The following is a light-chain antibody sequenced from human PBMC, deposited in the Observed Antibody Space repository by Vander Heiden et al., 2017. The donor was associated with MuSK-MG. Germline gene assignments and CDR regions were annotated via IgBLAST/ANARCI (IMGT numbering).Light chain of an antibody. CDR1: QSVSSSY. J-gene: IGKJ5*01. V-gene: IGKV3-20*01. CDR3: QYYDDSTGT. Sequence: EIVLTQSPGTLSLSPGERATLSCRASQSVSSSYLAWYQQKPGQAPRLLIYGASSRATGIPDRFSGSGSGTDFTLTISRLEPEDFAVYYCQYYDDSTGTFGQETRLEIK. CDR2: GAS.